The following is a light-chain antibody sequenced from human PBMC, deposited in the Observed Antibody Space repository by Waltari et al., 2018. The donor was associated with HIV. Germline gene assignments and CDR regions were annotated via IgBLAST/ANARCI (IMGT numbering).Light chain of an antibody. CDR2: DVS. V-gene: IGLV2-14*03. Sequence: QSALTQPASVSGSPGQSITISCTGTSSDVGYYNYVSWYRQHPGRAPKLMIYDVSNRPSGVSNRFSGSKSGNTASLTISGLQAEDEADYYCSSYTSSSTLLFGGGTKLTVL. CDR3: SSYTSSSTLL. CDR1: SSDVGYYNY. J-gene: IGLJ3*02.